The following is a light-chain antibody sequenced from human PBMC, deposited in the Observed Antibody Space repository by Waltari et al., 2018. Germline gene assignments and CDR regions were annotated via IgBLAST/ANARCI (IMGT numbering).Light chain of an antibody. CDR1: QSVSSN. Sequence: EIVITHSPATLSVSTGERATLSCRASQSVSSNLAWYQQIPGQAPRLLIYGESTRATGIPARFTGSGSGTEFTLTISSMQSEDIAVYYCQQYNNWPGTFGQGTKVEIK. V-gene: IGKV3-15*01. CDR2: GES. CDR3: QQYNNWPGT. J-gene: IGKJ1*01.